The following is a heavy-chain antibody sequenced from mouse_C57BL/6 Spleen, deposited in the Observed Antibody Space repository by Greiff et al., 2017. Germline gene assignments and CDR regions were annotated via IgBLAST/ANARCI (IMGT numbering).Heavy chain of an antibody. D-gene: IGHD2-2*01. CDR3: TMWLRRPRYYFAY. V-gene: IGHV14-1*01. CDR1: GFNIKDYY. J-gene: IGHJ2*01. CDR2: IDPEDGDT. Sequence: EVQVVESGAELVRPGASVKLSCTASGFNIKDYYMHWVKQRPEQGLEWIGRIDPEDGDTEYAPKFQGKATMTADTSSNTAYLQLSSLTSEDTAVYYCTMWLRRPRYYFAYWGQGTTLTVSS.